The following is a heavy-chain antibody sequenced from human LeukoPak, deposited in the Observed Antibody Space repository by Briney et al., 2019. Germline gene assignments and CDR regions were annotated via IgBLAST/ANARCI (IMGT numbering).Heavy chain of an antibody. Sequence: SVKVSCKASGFTFTSSAMQWVRQARGQRLEWIGWIVVGSGNTNYAQKFQERVTITRDMSTSTAYMELSSLRSEDTAVYYCARVDGYGSGIRARWFDYWGQGTLVTVSS. CDR3: ARVDGYGSGIRARWFDY. D-gene: IGHD3-10*01. CDR1: GFTFTSSA. CDR2: IVVGSGNT. V-gene: IGHV1-58*02. J-gene: IGHJ4*02.